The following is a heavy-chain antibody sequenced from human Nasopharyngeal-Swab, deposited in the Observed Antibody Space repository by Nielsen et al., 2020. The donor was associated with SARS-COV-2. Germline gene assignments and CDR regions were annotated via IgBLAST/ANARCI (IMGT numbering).Heavy chain of an antibody. V-gene: IGHV5-10-1*01. CDR2: IDPSDSYT. D-gene: IGHD5-18*01. CDR1: GYSLTSYW. Sequence: GESLKISCKGSGYSLTSYWISWVRQMPGKGLEWMGRIDPSDSYTNYSPSFQGHVTISADKSISTAYLQWSSLKASDTAMYYCARHHKGRRGYSYLDYWGQGTLVTVSS. CDR3: ARHHKGRRGYSYLDY. J-gene: IGHJ4*02.